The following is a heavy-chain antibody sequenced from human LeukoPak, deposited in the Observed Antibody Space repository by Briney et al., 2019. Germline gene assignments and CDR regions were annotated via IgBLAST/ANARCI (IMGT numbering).Heavy chain of an antibody. D-gene: IGHD6-25*01. CDR1: DDSISRDF. Sequence: KPSEPLSVTSTAPDDSISRDFWTWIRQPPGKGLEWIRYFRYSGRTEYNPSLRSGVTISIQTSKNQFSLKLTSVTASDTAIYYCVRLPDVSGWPFDYWGQGILVTVSS. CDR3: VRLPDVSGWPFDY. V-gene: IGHV4-59*01. J-gene: IGHJ4*02. CDR2: FRYSGRT.